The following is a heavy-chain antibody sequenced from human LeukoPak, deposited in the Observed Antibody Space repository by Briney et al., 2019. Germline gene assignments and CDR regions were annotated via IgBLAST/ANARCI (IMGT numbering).Heavy chain of an antibody. D-gene: IGHD6-19*01. Sequence: GGSLRLSCAASGFTFSSHAMAWVRQVPGRGLEWVSSISGGGVNTYYTGSVKGRFTISRDNSENTLYLQLHSLRADDTALYYCAASIAVAGSNFDFWGQGTLVTVSS. CDR1: GFTFSSHA. J-gene: IGHJ4*02. CDR2: ISGGGVNT. V-gene: IGHV3-23*01. CDR3: AASIAVAGSNFDF.